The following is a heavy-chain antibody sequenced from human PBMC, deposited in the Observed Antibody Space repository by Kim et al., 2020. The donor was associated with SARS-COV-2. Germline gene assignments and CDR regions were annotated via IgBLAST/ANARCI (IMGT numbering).Heavy chain of an antibody. CDR2: ISWNSGSI. Sequence: GGSLRLSCAASGFTFGDYAMHWVRQAPGKGLEWVSGISWNSGSIGYADSVKGRFTISRDNAKNSLYLQMNSLRAEDTALYYCAKGTYYYDSSGYQGGIDYWGQGTLVTVSS. V-gene: IGHV3-9*01. J-gene: IGHJ4*02. D-gene: IGHD3-22*01. CDR3: AKGTYYYDSSGYQGGIDY. CDR1: GFTFGDYA.